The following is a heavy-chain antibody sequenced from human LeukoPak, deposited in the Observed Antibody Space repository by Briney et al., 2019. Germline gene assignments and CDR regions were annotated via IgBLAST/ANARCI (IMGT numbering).Heavy chain of an antibody. CDR1: GGSFSGYY. CDR2: INHSGST. J-gene: IGHJ4*02. D-gene: IGHD4-17*01. CDR3: ARGADYGGNAVDY. V-gene: IGHV4-34*01. Sequence: SETLSLTCAVYGGSFSGYYWSWIRQPPGKGLEWIGEINHSGSTNYNPSLKSRVTMSVDTSKNQFSLKLSSVTAADTAVYYCARGADYGGNAVDYWGQGTLVTVSS.